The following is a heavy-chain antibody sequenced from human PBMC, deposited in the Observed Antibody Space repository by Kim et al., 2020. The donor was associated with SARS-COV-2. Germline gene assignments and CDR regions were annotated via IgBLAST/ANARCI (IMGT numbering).Heavy chain of an antibody. CDR1: GFTFSSYW. D-gene: IGHD6-19*01. Sequence: GGSLRLSCAASGFTFSSYWMSWVRQAPGKGLEWVANIKQDGSEKYYVDSVKGRFTISRDNAKNSLYLQMNSLRAEDTAVYYCARVPYSSGWYNWFDPWGQGTLVTVSS. V-gene: IGHV3-7*01. J-gene: IGHJ5*02. CDR2: IKQDGSEK. CDR3: ARVPYSSGWYNWFDP.